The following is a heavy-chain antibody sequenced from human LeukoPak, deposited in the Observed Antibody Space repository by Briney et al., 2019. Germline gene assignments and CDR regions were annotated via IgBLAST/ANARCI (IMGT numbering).Heavy chain of an antibody. V-gene: IGHV3-23*01. Sequence: GGSLRLSCAASGFTFSSYAMSWVRQAPGKGLEWVSAISGSGGSTYYADSVKGRFTISRDNSKNTLYLQMNSLRAEDTAVYYCAKDFVEKSYYDSSGFDYWGQGTLVTVSS. CDR1: GFTFSSYA. J-gene: IGHJ4*02. CDR2: ISGSGGST. D-gene: IGHD3-22*01. CDR3: AKDFVEKSYYDSSGFDY.